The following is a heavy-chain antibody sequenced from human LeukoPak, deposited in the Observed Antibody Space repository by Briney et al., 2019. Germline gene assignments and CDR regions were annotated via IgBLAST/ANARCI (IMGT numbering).Heavy chain of an antibody. CDR1: GFTFSSCT. J-gene: IGHJ6*02. CDR2: ISGSGGNT. Sequence: PGGSLRLSCAASGFTFSSCTMSWVRQAPGKGLDWVSAISGSGGNTYYADSVKGRFTISRDNSKNTLYLQMNSLRAEDTAVYYCARVGSGAYYYYGMDVWGQGTTVTVSS. CDR3: ARVGSGAYYYYGMDV. D-gene: IGHD3-3*01. V-gene: IGHV3-23*01.